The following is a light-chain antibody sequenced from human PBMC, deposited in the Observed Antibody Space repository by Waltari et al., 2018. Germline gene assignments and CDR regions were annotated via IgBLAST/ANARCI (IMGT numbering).Light chain of an antibody. CDR2: GAS. V-gene: IGKV3-15*01. CDR1: QSVSSN. Sequence: EIVMTQSPATLSVSPGARATLSCRASQSVSSNLAWYQQKPGQAPRLLIYGASTRATGIPARFSGSGSGTEFTLTISSLQSEDFGVYYCQQYNNWPPWTFGQGTKVEIK. J-gene: IGKJ1*01. CDR3: QQYNNWPPWT.